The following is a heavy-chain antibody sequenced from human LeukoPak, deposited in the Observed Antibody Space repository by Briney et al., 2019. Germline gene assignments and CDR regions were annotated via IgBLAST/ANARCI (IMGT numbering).Heavy chain of an antibody. Sequence: GGSLRLSCAASGFTLSSYGMSWVRQAPGKGLEWVSAISGSGGSTYYADSVKGRFTISRDNSKNTLYLQMNSLRAEDTAVYYCAKLDSNYYDSSGYYLVDYWGQGTLVTVSS. J-gene: IGHJ4*02. D-gene: IGHD3-22*01. CDR3: AKLDSNYYDSSGYYLVDY. V-gene: IGHV3-23*01. CDR1: GFTLSSYG. CDR2: ISGSGGST.